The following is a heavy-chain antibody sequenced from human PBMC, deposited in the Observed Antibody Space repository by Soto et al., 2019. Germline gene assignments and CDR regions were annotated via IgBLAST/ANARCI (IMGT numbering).Heavy chain of an antibody. Sequence: QIQLVQSGAEVKKPGSSVKVSCKASGGTFSSYTISWVRQAPGQGLEWMGRIIPILGIANYAQKFQGRVTITAEKSSSTAYMELSSLRSEVTAVYYCARVLSYSGSYYEGGADDYWGQGTLVTVSS. CDR3: ARVLSYSGSYYEGGADDY. V-gene: IGHV1-69*02. CDR2: IIPILGIA. D-gene: IGHD1-26*01. CDR1: GGTFSSYT. J-gene: IGHJ4*02.